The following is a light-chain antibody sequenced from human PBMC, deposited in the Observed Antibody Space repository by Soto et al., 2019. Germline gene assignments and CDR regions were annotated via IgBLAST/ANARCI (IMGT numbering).Light chain of an antibody. CDR3: QQSYSTPPGT. CDR2: ATS. CDR1: QSISTY. Sequence: DIRMSQSPSSLSASVGDRVTITCRASQSISTYLIWYQQKPGKAPKLLIYATSSLQSGVPSRFSGSGSGTDFTLTISSLQPEDFATYYCQQSYSTPPGTFGQGTNVDVK. J-gene: IGKJ1*01. V-gene: IGKV1-39*01.